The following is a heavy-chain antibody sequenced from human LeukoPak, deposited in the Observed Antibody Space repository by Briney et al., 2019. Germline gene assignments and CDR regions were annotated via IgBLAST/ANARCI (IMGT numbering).Heavy chain of an antibody. Sequence: SETLSLTCTVSGGSISSSSYYWGWIRQPPGKGLEWIGSIYYSGSTYYNPSLKSRVTISVDTSKNQFSLKLSSATAADTAVYYCARHPRGYYFDYWGQGTLVTVSS. CDR3: ARHPRGYYFDY. CDR1: GGSISSSSYY. V-gene: IGHV4-39*01. CDR2: IYYSGST. J-gene: IGHJ4*02. D-gene: IGHD3-10*01.